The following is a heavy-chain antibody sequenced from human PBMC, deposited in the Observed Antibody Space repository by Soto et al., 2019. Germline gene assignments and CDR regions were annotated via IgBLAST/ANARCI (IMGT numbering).Heavy chain of an antibody. CDR2: ISAYNGNT. D-gene: IGHD3-22*01. Sequence: ASVKVSCKASGYTFTSYGISWVRQAPGQGLEWMGWISAYNGNTNYAQKLQGRVTMTTDTSTSTAYMELRSLRSDDTAVYYCARGEADYYDSSPYGMDVWGQGTTVTVSS. V-gene: IGHV1-18*01. J-gene: IGHJ6*02. CDR3: ARGEADYYDSSPYGMDV. CDR1: GYTFTSYG.